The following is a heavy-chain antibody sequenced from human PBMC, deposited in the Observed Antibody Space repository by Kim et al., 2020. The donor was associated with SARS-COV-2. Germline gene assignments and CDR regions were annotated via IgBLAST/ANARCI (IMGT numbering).Heavy chain of an antibody. Sequence: GGSLRLSCVTSGFSLKHTGIYWVRQAPGKGLEWISYVSEDESHNSYADSVKGRFTVSRDDGKNSVFLQMNSLRDEDTALYYCARRMALSARDYWGQGTLVTVSS. CDR2: VSEDESHN. J-gene: IGHJ4*02. D-gene: IGHD2-8*01. CDR3: ARRMALSARDY. V-gene: IGHV3-48*02. CDR1: GFSLKHTG.